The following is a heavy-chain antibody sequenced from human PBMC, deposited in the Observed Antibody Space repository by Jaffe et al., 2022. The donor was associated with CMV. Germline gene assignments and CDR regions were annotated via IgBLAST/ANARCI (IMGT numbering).Heavy chain of an antibody. D-gene: IGHD3-16*02. J-gene: IGHJ4*02. V-gene: IGHV2-5*01. CDR1: GFSLSTSGVG. Sequence: QITLKESGPTLVKPTQTLTLTCTFSGFSLSTSGVGVGWIRQPPGKALEWLALIYWNDDKRYSPSLKSRLTITKDTSKNQVVLTMTNMDPVDTATYYCAHSTYDYVWGSYRYYFDYWGQGTLVTVSS. CDR3: AHSTYDYVWGSYRYYFDY. CDR2: IYWNDDK.